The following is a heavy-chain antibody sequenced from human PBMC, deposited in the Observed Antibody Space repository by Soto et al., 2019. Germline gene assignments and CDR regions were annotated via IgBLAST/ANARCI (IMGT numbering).Heavy chain of an antibody. CDR3: ARNGYYYGSGSPVPYFDY. Sequence: QLQLQESGPGLVKPSETLSLTCTVSGGSISSSSYYWGWIRQPPGKGLEWIGSIYYSGCTYYNPSLKSRVTISVDTSKNQFSMKLSSVTAADTAVYYCARNGYYYGSGSPVPYFDYWGQGTRVTVSS. D-gene: IGHD3-10*01. CDR2: IYYSGCT. V-gene: IGHV4-39*01. J-gene: IGHJ4*02. CDR1: GGSISSSSYY.